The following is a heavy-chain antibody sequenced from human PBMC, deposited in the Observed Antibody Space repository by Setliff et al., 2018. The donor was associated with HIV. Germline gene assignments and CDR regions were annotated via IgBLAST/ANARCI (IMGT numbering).Heavy chain of an antibody. CDR2: VNPNSGGT. D-gene: IGHD4-17*01. Sequence: ASVKVSCKASAYTFTDYYIHWVRQAPGQGLEWMGWVNPNSGGTNYAQKFRGRVTMTTDTSVSTAYMEVSSLTSDDTAVYYCARTTTVTTEVWGQGTLVTVSS. V-gene: IGHV1-2*02. CDR1: AYTFTDYY. J-gene: IGHJ4*02. CDR3: ARTTTVTTEV.